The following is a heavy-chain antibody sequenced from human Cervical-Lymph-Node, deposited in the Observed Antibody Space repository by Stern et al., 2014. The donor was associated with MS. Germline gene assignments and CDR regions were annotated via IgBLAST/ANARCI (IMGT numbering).Heavy chain of an antibody. CDR2: IYPDDSDT. J-gene: IGHJ4*02. CDR3: ARGAPPEN. CDR1: GNMFTNYW. V-gene: IGHV5-51*03. D-gene: IGHD4/OR15-4a*01. Sequence: VQLVQSGAEVKKPGESLKISCKAAGNMFTNYWIGWVRQMPGKGLEWMGIIYPDDSDTRYCPSFQGQVIISADKSVGTAYLQWSSPKASDTAMYYCARGAPPENWGQGTLVTVSS.